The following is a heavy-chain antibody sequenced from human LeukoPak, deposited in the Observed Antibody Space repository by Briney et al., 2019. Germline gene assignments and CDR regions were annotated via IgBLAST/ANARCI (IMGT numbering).Heavy chain of an antibody. V-gene: IGHV3-43*02. CDR3: AKSRGGPTMVRGVTSATDVYGMDV. J-gene: IGHJ6*02. CDR2: ISGDGYST. CDR1: GFTFGDYA. D-gene: IGHD3-10*01. Sequence: GGSLRLSCAASGFTFGDYAMHWVRQAPGKGLEWVSLISGDGYSTYSADSVKGRFTISTDNSKSSLYLQMNSLRTEDSALYYCAKSRGGPTMVRGVTSATDVYGMDVWGQGTTVTVSS.